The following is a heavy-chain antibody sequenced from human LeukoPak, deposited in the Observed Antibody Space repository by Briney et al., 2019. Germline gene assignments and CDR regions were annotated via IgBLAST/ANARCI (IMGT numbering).Heavy chain of an antibody. CDR3: ATDFYDST. CDR2: NRSNSEGATI. D-gene: IGHD3-22*01. CDR1: GFTSTNAW. V-gene: IGHV3-15*07. Sequence: GGSLRLSYATSGFTSTNAWMNWVRQAPGKGLEWVGRNRSNSEGATIDYAAPVKGRFTLSRDDSKNTLYLQMNSLQTEDTAVYYCATDFYDSTWGQGTLVTVSS. J-gene: IGHJ5*02.